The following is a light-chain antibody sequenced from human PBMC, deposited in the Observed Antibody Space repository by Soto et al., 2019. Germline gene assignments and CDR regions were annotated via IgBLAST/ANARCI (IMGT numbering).Light chain of an antibody. CDR2: TAS. CDR3: QHYNSYSEA. CDR1: QTISSW. Sequence: IQMTQSTSTLSGSVGDRVTITCRASQTISSWLAWYQQKPGKAPKLLIYTASTLQSGVPSRFSGSGSGTEFTLTISSLQPDDFATYYCQHYNSYSEAFGQGTKVDIK. V-gene: IGKV1-5*03. J-gene: IGKJ1*01.